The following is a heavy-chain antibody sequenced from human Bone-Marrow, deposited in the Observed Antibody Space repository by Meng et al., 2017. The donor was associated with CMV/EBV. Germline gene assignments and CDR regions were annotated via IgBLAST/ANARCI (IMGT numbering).Heavy chain of an antibody. CDR1: GYTFTGYY. V-gene: IGHV1-2*02. Sequence: ASVKVSCEASGYTFTGYYMHWVRQAPGQGLEWMGWINPNSGGTNYAQKFQGRVTMTRDTSISTAYMELSRLRSDDTAVYYCARVEKWELLNYYGMDVWGQGTTVTVSS. D-gene: IGHD1-26*01. CDR3: ARVEKWELLNYYGMDV. J-gene: IGHJ6*02. CDR2: INPNSGGT.